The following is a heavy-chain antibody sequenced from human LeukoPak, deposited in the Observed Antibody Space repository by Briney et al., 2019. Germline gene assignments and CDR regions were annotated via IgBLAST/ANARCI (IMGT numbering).Heavy chain of an antibody. Sequence: GGSLRLSCAASGFTFRNYNMNWVRQAPGKGLEWISYISSDSTTIYYADSVKSRFTVSRDNAKNSLYLQMNSLRAEDTAVYYCARDITELERLFDYWGQGTLVTVSS. CDR1: GFTFRNYN. CDR3: ARDITELERLFDY. V-gene: IGHV3-48*01. CDR2: ISSDSTTI. D-gene: IGHD1-1*01. J-gene: IGHJ4*02.